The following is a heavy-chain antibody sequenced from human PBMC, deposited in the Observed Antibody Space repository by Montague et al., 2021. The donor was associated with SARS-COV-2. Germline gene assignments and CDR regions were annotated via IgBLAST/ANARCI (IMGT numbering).Heavy chain of an antibody. CDR3: ARAGGFYDYWSGYSSSAGFFDP. V-gene: IGHV4-59*01. CDR1: GGSISSYY. D-gene: IGHD3-3*01. J-gene: IGHJ5*02. Sequence: SETLSLTCTVSGGSISSYYWSWIRQPPEKGLEWIGYTYYSGSTNYNPSLKSRVTISVDTSKNQLSLRLNSVTTADTAVYFCARAGGFYDYWSGYSSSAGFFDPWGQGILVTVSS. CDR2: TYYSGST.